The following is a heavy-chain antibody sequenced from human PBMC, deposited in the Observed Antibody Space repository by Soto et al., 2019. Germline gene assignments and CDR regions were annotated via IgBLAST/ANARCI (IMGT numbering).Heavy chain of an antibody. CDR1: GYTFTGYY. Sequence: QVQLVQSGAEVKKPGASVKVSCKASGYTFTGYYMHWVRQAPGQGLEWMGWINPNSGGTNYAQKFQGWVTMTGDTSISSAYMERSRLRSDDTAVYYWARDQGDYLEYWGQVNLVTVSS. V-gene: IGHV1-2*04. CDR3: ARDQGDYLEY. CDR2: INPNSGGT. J-gene: IGHJ4*02.